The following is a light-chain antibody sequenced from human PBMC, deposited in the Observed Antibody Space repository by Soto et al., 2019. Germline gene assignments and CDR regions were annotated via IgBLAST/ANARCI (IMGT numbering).Light chain of an antibody. J-gene: IGKJ1*01. CDR1: ETVAGSY. CDR2: GAS. V-gene: IGKV3-20*01. Sequence: EIVLTQSPGTLSLSPGERATLSCRASETVAGSYLACYQQKPGQAPRLLIHGASTRATGIADRFSGSGSGTDFTLTISRLEPEDFAVYYCQLYGTSPKTFGQGTKVEI. CDR3: QLYGTSPKT.